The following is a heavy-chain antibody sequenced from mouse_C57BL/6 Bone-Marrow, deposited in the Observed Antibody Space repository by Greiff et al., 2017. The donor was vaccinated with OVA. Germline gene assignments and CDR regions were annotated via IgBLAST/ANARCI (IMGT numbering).Heavy chain of an antibody. CDR1: GYSITSGYY. CDR3: AREERDYFDY. J-gene: IGHJ2*01. Sequence: EVKLEESGPGLVKPSQSLSLTCSVSGYSITSGYYWNWIRQFPGNKLEWMGFISYDGSNNYNPSLKNLISITRNTSKNQFFLTLSSMTTEDAATYYGAREERDYFDYWGQGTTLTVSS. CDR2: ISYDGSN. V-gene: IGHV3-6*01.